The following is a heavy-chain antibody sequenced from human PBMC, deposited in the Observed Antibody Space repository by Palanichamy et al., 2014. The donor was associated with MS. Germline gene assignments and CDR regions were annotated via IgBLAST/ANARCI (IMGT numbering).Heavy chain of an antibody. J-gene: IGHJ6*02. Sequence: EVQLVESGGGLVQPGGSLKLSCEASGFPFSSYEMTWVRQAPGKGLEWVSYITSLGSTIYYADSVMGRFTISRDNARRSLYLQMNSLRVDDTAVYYCARESLNGLDVWGQGTMVAVSS. CDR3: ARESLNGLDV. CDR1: GFPFSSYE. D-gene: IGHD2-8*01. V-gene: IGHV3-48*03. CDR2: ITSLGSTI.